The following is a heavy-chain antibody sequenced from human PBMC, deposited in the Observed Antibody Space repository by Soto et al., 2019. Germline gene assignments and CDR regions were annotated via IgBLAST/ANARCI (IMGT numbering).Heavy chain of an antibody. CDR2: IYYSGST. J-gene: IGHJ6*02. CDR3: ARGVAARALRGYYYYGMDV. V-gene: IGHV4-59*01. Sequence: KASETLSLTCTVSGGSISSYYWSWIRQPPGKGLEWIGYIYYSGSTNYNPSLKSRVTISVDTSKNQFSLKLSSVTAADTAVYYCARGVAARALRGYYYYGMDVWGQGTMVTVSS. D-gene: IGHD6-6*01. CDR1: GGSISSYY.